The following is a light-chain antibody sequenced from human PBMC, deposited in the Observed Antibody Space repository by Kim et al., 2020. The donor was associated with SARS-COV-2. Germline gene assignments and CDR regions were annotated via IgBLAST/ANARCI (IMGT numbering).Light chain of an antibody. J-gene: IGKJ1*01. Sequence: TQSPATLSLSPGERATLSCRASQDVRRNVAWYQQKPGQAPRLLIRGAHTRAPEIPARFSGSGSGTDFTLTIDNFQSEDSAVYYCQQYDNWPPWTFGQGTRVEIK. CDR1: QDVRRN. V-gene: IGKV3-15*01. CDR3: QQYDNWPPWT. CDR2: GAH.